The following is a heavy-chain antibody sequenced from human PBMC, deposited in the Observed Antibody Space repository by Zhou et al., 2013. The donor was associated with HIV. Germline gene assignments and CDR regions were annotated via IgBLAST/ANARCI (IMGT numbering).Heavy chain of an antibody. CDR3: ARVGAKGSGWLGAEYFQH. J-gene: IGHJ1*01. CDR1: GYTLTELS. V-gene: IGHV1-2*02. D-gene: IGHD6-19*01. CDR2: LDTEVRRT. Sequence: QVQLVQSGDEVKKPGASVKVSCQVVGYTLTELSLHWVRQAPGKGLEWMGGLDTEVRRTFYAQDFQGRVTMTRDTSISTVYMEVNRLRSDDTAVYYCARVGAKGSGWLGAEYFQHWGQGSLVIVSS.